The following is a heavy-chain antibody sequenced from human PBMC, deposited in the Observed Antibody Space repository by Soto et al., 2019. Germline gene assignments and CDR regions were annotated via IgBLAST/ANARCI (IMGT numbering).Heavy chain of an antibody. CDR2: ISGSGGST. CDR1: GFTFSSYA. V-gene: IGHV3-23*01. J-gene: IGHJ4*02. D-gene: IGHD1-1*01. CDR3: AKDQRWNDLFDY. Sequence: GGSLRLSCAASGFTFSSYAMSWVRQAPGKGLEWVSAISGSGGSTYYADSVKGRFTISRDNSKNTLYLQMNSLRAEDTAVYYYAKDQRWNDLFDYWGQGTLVTVSS.